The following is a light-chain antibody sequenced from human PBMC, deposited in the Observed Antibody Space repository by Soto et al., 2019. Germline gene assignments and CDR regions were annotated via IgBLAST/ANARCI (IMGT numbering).Light chain of an antibody. CDR2: RNN. J-gene: IGLJ1*01. CDR3: AAWDDSLSVV. Sequence: LTQPPSASGTPGQRVTISCSGSSSNIGSNYVYWYQQLPGTAPKLLIYRNNQRPSGVPDRFSGSKSGTSASLAISGLRSEDEADYYCAAWDDSLSVVFGTGTKVTVL. V-gene: IGLV1-47*01. CDR1: SSNIGSNY.